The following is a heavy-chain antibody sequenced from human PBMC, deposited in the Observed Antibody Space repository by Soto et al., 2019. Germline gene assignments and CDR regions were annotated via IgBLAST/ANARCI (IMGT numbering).Heavy chain of an antibody. V-gene: IGHV2-5*01. Sequence: SGPTLVNRTHTLTLTCTFSGFSLSTSAVGVGWIRRPPGKALEWLGLIYWNDDKRYSPSLKSRLTISKDTSKKQLFLRMTNLEPVDTATYHCAHIPVGGNCYFDLWGRGTLVTVSS. J-gene: IGHJ2*01. D-gene: IGHD6-19*01. CDR3: AHIPVGGNCYFDL. CDR2: IYWNDDK. CDR1: GFSLSTSAVG.